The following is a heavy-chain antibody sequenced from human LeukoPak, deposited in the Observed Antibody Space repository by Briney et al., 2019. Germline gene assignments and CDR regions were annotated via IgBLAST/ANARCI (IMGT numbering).Heavy chain of an antibody. CDR1: GFTFSSYS. D-gene: IGHD5-12*01. J-gene: IGHJ4*02. CDR2: IYSDNT. V-gene: IGHV3-21*01. Sequence: GGSLRLSCAASGFTFSSYSMNWVRQAPGKGLEWVSFIYSDNTHYSDSVRGRFTISRDNAKNTLYLQMNSLRAEDTAVYYCAKATYSGYEIVDYWGQGTLVTVSS. CDR3: AKATYSGYEIVDY.